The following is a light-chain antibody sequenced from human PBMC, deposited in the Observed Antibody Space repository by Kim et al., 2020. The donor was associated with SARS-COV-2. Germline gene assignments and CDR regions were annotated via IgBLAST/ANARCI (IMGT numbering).Light chain of an antibody. CDR3: QVWDSSSDRWV. J-gene: IGLJ3*02. V-gene: IGLV3-21*04. Sequence: PAKTALLARGRVDIGNESVNWYQQKRGQAPVLVIYRDTDRPPGIPERFSGSKSGNTATLTNSRVAAGDEADYYCQVWDSSSDRWVFGGGTKVTVL. CDR2: RDT. CDR1: DIGNES.